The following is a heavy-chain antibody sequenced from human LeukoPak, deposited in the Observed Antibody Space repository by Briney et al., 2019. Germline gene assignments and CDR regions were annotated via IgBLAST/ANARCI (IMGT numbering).Heavy chain of an antibody. V-gene: IGHV1-2*02. J-gene: IGHJ6*02. Sequence: ASVKVSCKASGYTFTGYYMHWVRQAPGQGLEWMGWINPNSGGTNYAQKFQGRVTMTRDTSISTAYRELSRLRSDDTAVYYCASDTPNYDFWSGGYYGMDVWGQGTTVTVSS. D-gene: IGHD3-3*01. CDR1: GYTFTGYY. CDR2: INPNSGGT. CDR3: ASDTPNYDFWSGGYYGMDV.